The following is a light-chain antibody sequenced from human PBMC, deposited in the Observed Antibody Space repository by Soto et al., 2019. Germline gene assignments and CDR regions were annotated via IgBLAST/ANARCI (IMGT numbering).Light chain of an antibody. V-gene: IGLV2-14*01. CDR3: SSYTSSSTLL. CDR1: SSDVGGYNY. CDR2: DVS. Sequence: QSALTQPSSVSGSPGQSITISCTGNSSDVGGYNYVSWYQQHPGKAPKLMIYDVSNRPSGVSNRFSGSKSGNTASLTISGLQAEDEADYYGSSYTSSSTLLFGGGTKLTVL. J-gene: IGLJ2*01.